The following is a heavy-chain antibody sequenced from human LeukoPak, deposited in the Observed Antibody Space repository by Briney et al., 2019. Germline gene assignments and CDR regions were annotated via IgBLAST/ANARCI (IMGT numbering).Heavy chain of an antibody. V-gene: IGHV3-7*01. D-gene: IGHD7-27*01. CDR3: ARGSGQLGSGY. Sequence: GGTLRLYCAASGFTFSRYWMSWVRQAPGKGMECVANIKQDGSDKYYVDSVKGRFTISRDNAKNSLYLQMNSLRAEDTAVYYCARGSGQLGSGYWGQGTLVTVSS. J-gene: IGHJ4*02. CDR2: IKQDGSDK. CDR1: GFTFSRYW.